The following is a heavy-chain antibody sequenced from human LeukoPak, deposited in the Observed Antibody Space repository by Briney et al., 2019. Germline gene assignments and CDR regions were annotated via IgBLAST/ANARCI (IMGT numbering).Heavy chain of an antibody. CDR3: ARHEWELREGFDY. CDR2: IYYSGST. CDR1: GDSISSYY. Sequence: SETLSLTCTVSGDSISSYYWSWIRQPPGKGLEWIGYIYYSGSTNYNPSLKSRVTISIDTSKNQFSLNLSSVTAADTAVYYCARHEWELREGFDYWGQGTLVTVSS. J-gene: IGHJ4*02. V-gene: IGHV4-59*01. D-gene: IGHD1-26*01.